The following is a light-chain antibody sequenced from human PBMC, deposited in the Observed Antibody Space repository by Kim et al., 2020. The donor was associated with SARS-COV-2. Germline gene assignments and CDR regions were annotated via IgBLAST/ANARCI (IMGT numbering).Light chain of an antibody. Sequence: EIVLTQSPATLSLSPGERATLSCRASQSVSSNLAWYQQKPGQAPRLLIYDASTRATGIPARFSGSGSGTEFTLTISSLQSEDYAVYYCQQHNNWPPNSFGQGTKLEIK. J-gene: IGKJ2*03. CDR2: DAS. CDR3: QQHNNWPPNS. CDR1: QSVSSN. V-gene: IGKV3-15*01.